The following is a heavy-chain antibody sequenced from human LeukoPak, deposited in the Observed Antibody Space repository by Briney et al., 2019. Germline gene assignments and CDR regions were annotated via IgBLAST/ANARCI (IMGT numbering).Heavy chain of an antibody. CDR1: GGSISSYY. CDR3: ARDRRITMVRGALGWFDP. CDR2: IYTSGST. J-gene: IGHJ5*02. Sequence: SETLSLTCTVSGGSISSYYWSWIRQPAGKGLEWIGRIYTSGSTNYNPSLKSRVTMSVDTSKNQFSLKLSSVTPADTAVYYCARDRRITMVRGALGWFDPWGQGTLVTVSS. V-gene: IGHV4-4*07. D-gene: IGHD3-10*01.